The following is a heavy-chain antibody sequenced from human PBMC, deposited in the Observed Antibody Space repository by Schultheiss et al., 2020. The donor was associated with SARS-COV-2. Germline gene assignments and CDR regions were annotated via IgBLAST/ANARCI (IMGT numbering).Heavy chain of an antibody. V-gene: IGHV3-23*01. D-gene: IGHD6-13*01. CDR1: GFTFSSYA. Sequence: GGSLRLSCAASGFTFSSYAMSWVRQAPGKGLEWVSAISGSGGSTYYADSVKGRFTISRDNSKNTLYLQMNSLKTEDTAVYYCTRCLAWYGVDYWGQGTLVTVSS. CDR2: ISGSGGST. J-gene: IGHJ4*02. CDR3: TRCLAWYGVDY.